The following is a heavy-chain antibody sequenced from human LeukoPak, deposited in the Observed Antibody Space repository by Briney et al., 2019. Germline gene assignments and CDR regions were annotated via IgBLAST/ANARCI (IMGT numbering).Heavy chain of an antibody. D-gene: IGHD3-9*01. J-gene: IGHJ4*02. CDR1: GFIFSNHA. V-gene: IGHV3-23*01. CDR3: AKWGDYDVLTGYYVSDF. CDR2: ISGRSGST. Sequence: PGGSLRLSCAASGFIFSNHAMYWVRQAPGKGLEWVSAISGRSGSTYYADSVKGRFTISRDSSKNTLYLQMNSLRADDTAVYYCAKWGDYDVLTGYYVSDFWGQGTLVTVSS.